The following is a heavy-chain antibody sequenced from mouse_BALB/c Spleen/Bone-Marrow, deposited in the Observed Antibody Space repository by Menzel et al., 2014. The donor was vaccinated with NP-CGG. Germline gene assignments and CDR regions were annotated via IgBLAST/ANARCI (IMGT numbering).Heavy chain of an antibody. V-gene: IGHV14-3*02. J-gene: IGHJ2*01. CDR2: IDPANVNT. D-gene: IGHD1-1*01. CDR1: GFNIKDTY. Sequence: VQLKQSGAELVKPGASVKLSCTASGFNIKDTYMHWVKQRPEQGLEWIGRIDPANVNTKYDPKFQGKATMTADTSSNTAYLQLSSLTSEDTAVYYCASYVYGYYFDYWGQGTTLTVSS. CDR3: ASYVYGYYFDY.